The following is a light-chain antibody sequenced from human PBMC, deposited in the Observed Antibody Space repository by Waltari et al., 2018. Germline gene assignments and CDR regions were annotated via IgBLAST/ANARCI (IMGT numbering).Light chain of an antibody. CDR1: EGIRGW. J-gene: IGKJ1*01. V-gene: IGKV1-5*03. Sequence: DIQMTQSPSSLSASVGDRVTITCRASEGIRGWLAWFQQKSGQAPKLLIYKTSSLQSGVPSRFSGSGSGTDFTLTISSLQPEDFATYYCEKYNSNPWTFGQGTKVDIK. CDR2: KTS. CDR3: EKYNSNPWT.